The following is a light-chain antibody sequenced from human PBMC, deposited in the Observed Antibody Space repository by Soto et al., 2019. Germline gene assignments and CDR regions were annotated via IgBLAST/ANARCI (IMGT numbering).Light chain of an antibody. CDR3: QQANSFPLT. Sequence: DIQMTQSPSFVSASVGDRVTITCRASQDISSWLVWYQQKPGKAPKLLIHATSGLQGGVPSRFSGSGSGTDFTLTISNLQSEDFATYYCQQANSFPLTFGGGTKVDIK. J-gene: IGKJ4*01. CDR2: ATS. V-gene: IGKV1-12*01. CDR1: QDISSW.